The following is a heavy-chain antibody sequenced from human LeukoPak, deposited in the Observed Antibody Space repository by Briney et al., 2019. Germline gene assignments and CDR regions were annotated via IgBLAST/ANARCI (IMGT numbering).Heavy chain of an antibody. CDR3: AQKRWLQGGCYFDY. CDR1: GYTFSSYS. D-gene: IGHD5-24*01. V-gene: IGHV3-21*01. Sequence: GGTLRLSCAASGYTFSSYSMNWVRQAPGKGLEWVSSISSSSSYIYYADSVKGRFTISRDNAKNSLYLQMNSLRAEDTAVYYCAQKRWLQGGCYFDYWGQGTLVTVSS. J-gene: IGHJ4*02. CDR2: ISSSSSYI.